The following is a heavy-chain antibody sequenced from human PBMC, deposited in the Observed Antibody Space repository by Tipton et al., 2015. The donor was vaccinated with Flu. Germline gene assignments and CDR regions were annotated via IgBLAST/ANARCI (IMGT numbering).Heavy chain of an antibody. V-gene: IGHV3-23*01. D-gene: IGHD3-22*01. CDR1: GFTFSSYA. Sequence: GSLRLSCAASGFTFSSYAMSWVRQAPGKGLEWVSAISGSGGSTYYADSVKGRFTISRDNSKNTLYLQMNSLRAEDTAVYYCARDLRPSYMSSGSRPTSDFDYWGQGTLVTVSS. J-gene: IGHJ4*02. CDR3: ARDLRPSYMSSGSRPTSDFDY. CDR2: ISGSGGST.